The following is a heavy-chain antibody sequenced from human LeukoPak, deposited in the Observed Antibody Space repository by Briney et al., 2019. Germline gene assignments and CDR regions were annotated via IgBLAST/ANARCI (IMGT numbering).Heavy chain of an antibody. CDR2: FYSSGSGNT. D-gene: IGHD6-13*01. CDR1: GGSFSNYY. J-gene: IGHJ4*02. V-gene: IGHV4-59*12. CDR3: ARGRGSSWYYFDS. Sequence: SETLSLTCTVSGGSFSNYYWTWVRQPPGKGLEWIGYFYSSGSGNTNYNPSLKGRVTMTVDTSKNQFSLNLSSVTAADTAVYYCARGRGSSWYYFDSWGQGTLVTVSS.